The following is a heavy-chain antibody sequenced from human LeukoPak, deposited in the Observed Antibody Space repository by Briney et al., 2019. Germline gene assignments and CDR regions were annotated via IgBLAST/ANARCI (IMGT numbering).Heavy chain of an antibody. D-gene: IGHD2-15*01. V-gene: IGHV5-51*01. J-gene: IGHJ5*02. CDR2: IYPGDSDT. Sequence: GESLKISCKNSGYSFTSYWIGWVRQMPGKGLEWMGIIYPGDSDTRYSPSFQGQVTISADKSISTAYLQWSSLKASDTAMYYCARGTPVVVAARNWFDPWGQGTLVTVSS. CDR3: ARGTPVVVAARNWFDP. CDR1: GYSFTSYW.